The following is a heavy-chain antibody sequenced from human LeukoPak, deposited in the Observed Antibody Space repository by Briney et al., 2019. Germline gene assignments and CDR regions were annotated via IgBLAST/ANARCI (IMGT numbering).Heavy chain of an antibody. Sequence: SETLSLTCTVSGGSISSYYWSWIRQPPGKGLEWIGYIYYSGSTNYNPSLKSRVTISVDTSKNQFSLKLSSVTAADTAVYYCARHLGYCSSTSCFHNWFDPRGQGTLVTVSS. V-gene: IGHV4-59*01. CDR3: ARHLGYCSSTSCFHNWFDP. CDR2: IYYSGST. J-gene: IGHJ5*02. CDR1: GGSISSYY. D-gene: IGHD2-2*01.